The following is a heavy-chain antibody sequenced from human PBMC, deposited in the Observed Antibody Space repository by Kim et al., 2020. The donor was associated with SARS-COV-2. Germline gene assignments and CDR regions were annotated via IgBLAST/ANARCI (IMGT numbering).Heavy chain of an antibody. J-gene: IGHJ4*02. CDR3: ARNSIAAAGHDY. Sequence: SETLSLTCTVSGGSISSSSYYWGWIRQPPGKGLEWIGSIYYSGSTYYNPSLKSRVTISVDTSKNQFSLKLSSVTAADTAVYYCARNSIAAAGHDYWGQGT. CDR2: IYYSGST. CDR1: GGSISSSSYY. V-gene: IGHV4-39*01. D-gene: IGHD6-13*01.